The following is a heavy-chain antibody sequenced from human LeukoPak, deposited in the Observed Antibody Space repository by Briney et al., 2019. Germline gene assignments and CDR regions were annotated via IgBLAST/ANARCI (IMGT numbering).Heavy chain of an antibody. CDR3: AKAVVTNDAFDI. CDR1: GFTFSSYG. V-gene: IGHV3-30*02. D-gene: IGHD4-23*01. CDR2: IRYDGSNK. J-gene: IGHJ3*02. Sequence: GGSLRLSCAASGFTFSSYGMHWVRQAPGKGLEWVAFIRYDGSNKYYADSVKGRFTISRDNSKNTLYLQMNSLRAEDTAVYYCAKAVVTNDAFDIWGQGTMVTVSS.